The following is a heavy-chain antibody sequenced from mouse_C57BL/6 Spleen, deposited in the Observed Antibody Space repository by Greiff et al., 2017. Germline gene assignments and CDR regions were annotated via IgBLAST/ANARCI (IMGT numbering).Heavy chain of an antibody. CDR3: ARRGPYWYFDV. V-gene: IGHV3-1*01. J-gene: IGHJ1*03. CDR2: ISYSGST. Sequence: EVKLMESGPGMVKPSQSLSLTCTVTGYSITSGYDCHCLRHFPGNKLEWMGYISYSGSTNYNPSLKSRISITHDTSKNHFFLKLNSVTTEDTATYYCARRGPYWYFDVWGTGTTVTVSS. CDR1: GYSITSGYD.